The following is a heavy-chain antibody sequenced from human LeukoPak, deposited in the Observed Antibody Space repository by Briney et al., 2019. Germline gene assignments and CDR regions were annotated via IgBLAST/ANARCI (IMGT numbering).Heavy chain of an antibody. D-gene: IGHD6-13*01. CDR2: INLDGSDT. CDR1: GFTFGGYS. CDR3: GRVIAGAIDY. Sequence: GGSLRLSCAASGFTFGGYSMTWVRQAPGKGLEWVANINLDGSDTFYVGFVKGRFTISRDNADNTLYLQMNSLRAEDTAVYYCGRVIAGAIDYWGQGTLVTVSS. V-gene: IGHV3-7*01. J-gene: IGHJ4*02.